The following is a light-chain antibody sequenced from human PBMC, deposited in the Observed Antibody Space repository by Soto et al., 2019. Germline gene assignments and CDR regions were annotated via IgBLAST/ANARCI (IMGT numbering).Light chain of an antibody. CDR3: QQYGNSRT. V-gene: IGKV3-15*01. CDR1: QSVSTN. Sequence: IVVTQAPSTLSVSPAERATLSCSASQSVSTNLAWYQQKRGQAPRLLIYGASTRATGIPARFSGSGSGKEFTLTGSSLEQEDFALYYCQQYGNSRTFGQGTKVDIK. CDR2: GAS. J-gene: IGKJ1*01.